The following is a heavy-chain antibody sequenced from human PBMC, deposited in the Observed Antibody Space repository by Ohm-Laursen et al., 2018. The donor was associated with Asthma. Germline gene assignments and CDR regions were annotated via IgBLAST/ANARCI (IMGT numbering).Heavy chain of an antibody. J-gene: IGHJ5*02. CDR1: GYTFTSYY. D-gene: IGHD3-10*01. Sequence: SVKVSCKASGYTFTSYYMHWVRQAPGQGLEWMGIINPSGGSTSYAQKFQGRVTMTRDTSTSTVYMELSSLRSEDTAVYYCARDIGVYGSGSQFDPWGQGTLVTVSS. CDR3: ARDIGVYGSGSQFDP. CDR2: INPSGGST. V-gene: IGHV1-46*01.